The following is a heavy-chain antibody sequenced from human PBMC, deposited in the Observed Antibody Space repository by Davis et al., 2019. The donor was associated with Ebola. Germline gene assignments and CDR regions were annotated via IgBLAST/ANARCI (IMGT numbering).Heavy chain of an antibody. CDR2: ISAYNGNT. CDR3: ARYDYGDHTPSY. V-gene: IGHV1-18*04. D-gene: IGHD4-17*01. Sequence: ASVKVSCKASGYTFNTYFIHWVRQAPGQGLEWMGWISAYNGNTNYAQKLQGRVTMTTDTSTSTAYMELRSLRSDDTAVYYCARYDYGDHTPSYWGQGTLVTVSS. J-gene: IGHJ4*02. CDR1: GYTFNTYF.